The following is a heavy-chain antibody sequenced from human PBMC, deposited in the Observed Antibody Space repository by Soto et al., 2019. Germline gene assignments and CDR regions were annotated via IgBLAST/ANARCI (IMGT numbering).Heavy chain of an antibody. V-gene: IGHV1-46*03. CDR1: GYTFTSYY. D-gene: IGHD3-22*01. Sequence: ASVKVSCKASGYTFTSYYMHWVRQAPGQGLEWMGIINPSGGSTSYAQKFQGRVTMTRDTSTSTVYMELSSLRSEDTAVYYCARDYESSGYPRYYFDYWGQGTLVTVSS. CDR3: ARDYESSGYPRYYFDY. CDR2: INPSGGST. J-gene: IGHJ4*02.